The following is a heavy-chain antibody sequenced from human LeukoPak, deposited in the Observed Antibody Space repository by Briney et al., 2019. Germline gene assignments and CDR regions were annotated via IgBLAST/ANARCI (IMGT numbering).Heavy chain of an antibody. CDR3: ARDGGYPLGAFDF. D-gene: IGHD6-13*01. Sequence: SETLSLTCTVSGVSISSYYWSWIRQPPGKGLEWIGHIYYSGGANYNPSLKSRVTISLDTSRSQFSLKLSSVTAADTAVYYCARDGGYPLGAFDFWGLGTLVTVSS. J-gene: IGHJ3*01. CDR1: GVSISSYY. V-gene: IGHV4-59*01. CDR2: IYYSGGA.